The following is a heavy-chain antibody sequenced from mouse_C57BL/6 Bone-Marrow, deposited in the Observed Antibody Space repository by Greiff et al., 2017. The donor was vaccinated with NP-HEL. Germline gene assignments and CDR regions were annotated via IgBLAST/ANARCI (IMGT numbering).Heavy chain of an antibody. Sequence: VQLQQSGPVLVKPGASVKMSCKASGYTFTDYYMNWVKQSHGKSLEWIGVINPYNGGTSYNQKFKGKATLTVDKSSSTAYMELNSLTSEDSAVYYCARENLLVWYFDVWGTGTTVTVSS. J-gene: IGHJ1*03. CDR1: GYTFTDYY. V-gene: IGHV1-19*01. CDR3: ARENLLVWYFDV. D-gene: IGHD1-1*01. CDR2: INPYNGGT.